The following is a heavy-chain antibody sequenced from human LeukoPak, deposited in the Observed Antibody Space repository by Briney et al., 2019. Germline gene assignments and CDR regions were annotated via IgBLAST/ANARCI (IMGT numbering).Heavy chain of an antibody. CDR3: ARDNYGDFQSGFDP. V-gene: IGHV4-38-2*02. D-gene: IGHD4-17*01. CDR1: GYSISSGYY. Sequence: PSETLSLTCTVSGYSISSGYYWGWIRQPAGKGLEWIGRIYTSGSTNYNPSLKSRVTISVDKSKNQFSLKLSSVTAADTAVYYCARDNYGDFQSGFDPWGQGTLVTVSS. J-gene: IGHJ5*02. CDR2: IYTSGST.